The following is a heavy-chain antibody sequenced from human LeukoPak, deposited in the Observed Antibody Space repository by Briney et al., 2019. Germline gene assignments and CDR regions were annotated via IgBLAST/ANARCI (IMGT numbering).Heavy chain of an antibody. J-gene: IGHJ4*02. CDR2: IYYSGST. CDR3: ARGGFVHYDSSGKFDY. CDR1: GGSISSYY. D-gene: IGHD3-22*01. V-gene: IGHV4-59*01. Sequence: SETLSLTCTVSGGSISSYYWSWIRQPPGKGLEWIGYIYYSGSTNYNPSPKSRVTISVDTSKNQFSLKLSSVTAADTAVYYCARGGFVHYDSSGKFDYWGQGTLVTVSS.